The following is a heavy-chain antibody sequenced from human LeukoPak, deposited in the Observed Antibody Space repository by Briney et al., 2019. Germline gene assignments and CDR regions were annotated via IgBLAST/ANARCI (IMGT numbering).Heavy chain of an antibody. CDR3: ASSRYDFQNWFDP. J-gene: IGHJ5*02. CDR1: GFTFSSYA. D-gene: IGHD3-3*01. Sequence: GRSLRLSCAASGFTFSSYAMHWVRQAPGKGLEWVAVISYDGSNKYYADSVKGRFTISRDNSKNTLYLQMNSLRAEDTAVYYCASSRYDFQNWFDPWGQGTLVTVSS. CDR2: ISYDGSNK. V-gene: IGHV3-30-3*01.